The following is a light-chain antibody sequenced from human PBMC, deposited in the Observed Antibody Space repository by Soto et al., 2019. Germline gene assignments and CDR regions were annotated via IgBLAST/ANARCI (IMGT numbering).Light chain of an antibody. CDR3: QQAHIFPLT. Sequence: DIQMTQSPSSLSASVGDRVTITCRASQDVNTWLAWYQQKPGRAPNLLIFAASSLQSGVPSRFSGNGSGTHFTLSISSLRPEDFATYYCQQAHIFPLTFGGGTKVEIK. CDR1: QDVNTW. J-gene: IGKJ4*01. V-gene: IGKV1-12*01. CDR2: AAS.